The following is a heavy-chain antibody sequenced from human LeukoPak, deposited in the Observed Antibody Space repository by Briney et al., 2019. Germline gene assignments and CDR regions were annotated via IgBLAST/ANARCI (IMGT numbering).Heavy chain of an antibody. CDR3: ARGTLRFLEWLSRSPTYYFDY. J-gene: IGHJ4*02. CDR1: GGSFSGYY. D-gene: IGHD3-3*01. CDR2: INHSGST. Sequence: PSETLSLTCAVYGGSFSGYYWSWIRQPPGKGLEWIGEINHSGSTNYNPSLKSRVTISVDTSKNQFSLKLSSVTAADTAVYYCARGTLRFLEWLSRSPTYYFDYWGQGTLVTVSS. V-gene: IGHV4-34*01.